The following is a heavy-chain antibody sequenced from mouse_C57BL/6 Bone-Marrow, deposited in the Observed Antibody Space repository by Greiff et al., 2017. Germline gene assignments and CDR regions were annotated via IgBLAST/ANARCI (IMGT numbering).Heavy chain of an antibody. CDR1: GYTFTSYW. V-gene: IGHV1-50*01. CDR2: IDPSDSYT. D-gene: IGHD1-1*01. CDR3: ARGTVAWYVDV. Sequence: QVQLQQPGAELVKPGASVKLSCKASGYTFTSYWMQWVKQRPGQGLEWIGEIDPSDSYTNYNQKFKGKATLTVDTSSSTAYMQLSSLTSEDSAVYYCARGTVAWYVDVWGTGTTVTVSS. J-gene: IGHJ1*03.